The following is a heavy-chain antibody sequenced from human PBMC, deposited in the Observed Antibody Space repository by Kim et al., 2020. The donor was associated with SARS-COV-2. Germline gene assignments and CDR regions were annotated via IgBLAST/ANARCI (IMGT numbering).Heavy chain of an antibody. Sequence: SETLSLTCTVSGYSISSGYYWGWIRQPPGKGLEWFGNIYHSGSTSYNPSLKSRVTISVDTSKNQFSLKLNSLTAADTAMYYCARGDLCYWGQGNLVTVSS. CDR3: ARGDLCY. V-gene: IGHV4-38-2*02. J-gene: IGHJ4*02. CDR1: GYSISSGYY. CDR2: IYHSGST.